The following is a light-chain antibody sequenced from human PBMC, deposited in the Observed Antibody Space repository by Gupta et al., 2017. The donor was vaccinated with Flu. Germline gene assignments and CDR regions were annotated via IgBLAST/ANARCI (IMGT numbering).Light chain of an antibody. V-gene: IGKV1-39*01. J-gene: IGKJ2*01. CDR1: QNIGNY. Sequence: DIQMTQSPSSLSASVGDRVTITCRASQNIGNYLNWYQQKPGKAPNFLIYAASSVQSGVPPRFSGGGSGTDFTLTISSLQPEDFATYFCQQSHSSPRTFGQGTKLEIK. CDR2: AAS. CDR3: QQSHSSPRT.